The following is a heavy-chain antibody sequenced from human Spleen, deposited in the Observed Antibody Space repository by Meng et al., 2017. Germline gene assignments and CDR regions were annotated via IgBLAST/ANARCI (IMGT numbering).Heavy chain of an antibody. J-gene: IGHJ3*02. CDR2: ISGSGGST. V-gene: IGHV3-23*01. CDR3: AKRTWGSSWYRMAFDI. CDR1: GFTFSNYA. D-gene: IGHD6-13*01. Sequence: GGSLRLSCAVSGFTFSNYAMSWVRQAPGKGLEWVSTISGSGGSTYYTNSVKGRFTISRDNSKNTLFLQVSSVAAEDTAVYYCAKRTWGSSWYRMAFDIWGQGTRVTVSS.